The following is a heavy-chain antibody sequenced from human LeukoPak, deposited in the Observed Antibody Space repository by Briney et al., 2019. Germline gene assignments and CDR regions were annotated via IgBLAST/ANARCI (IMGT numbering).Heavy chain of an antibody. Sequence: GGSLRLSCAASGFTFSSYAMSWVRQAPGKGLEWVSAISGSGGSTYYADSVKGRFTISRDNSKNTLYLQMNSLRAEDTAVYYCAKGGMATRARWILDTTLLGGVRKSRDDYIGGGIDYWGQGTLVTVSS. J-gene: IGHJ4*02. V-gene: IGHV3-23*01. CDR2: ISGSGGST. CDR3: AKGGMATRARWILDTTLLGGVRKSRDDYIGGGIDY. CDR1: GFTFSSYA. D-gene: IGHD5-24*01.